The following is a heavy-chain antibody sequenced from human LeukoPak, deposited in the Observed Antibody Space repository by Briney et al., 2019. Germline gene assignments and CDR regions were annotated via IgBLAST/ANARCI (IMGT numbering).Heavy chain of an antibody. D-gene: IGHD4-23*01. CDR3: ARVYGGYLINYYYYGMDV. Sequence: SVEVSCKASGGTFSSYAISWVRQAPGQGLEWMGGIIPIFGTANYAQKFQGRVTITADESTSTAYMELSSLRSEDTAVYYCARVYGGYLINYYYYGMDVWGQGTTVTVSS. CDR2: IIPIFGTA. CDR1: GGTFSSYA. V-gene: IGHV1-69*13. J-gene: IGHJ6*02.